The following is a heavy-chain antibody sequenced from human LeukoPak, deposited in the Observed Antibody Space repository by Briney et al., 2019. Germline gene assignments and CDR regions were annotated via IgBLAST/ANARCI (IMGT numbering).Heavy chain of an antibody. CDR2: IYYSGST. CDR1: GGSISSSSYY. D-gene: IGHD6-19*01. J-gene: IGHJ4*02. CDR3: ARGGSGWYDY. V-gene: IGHV4-39*07. Sequence: PSETLSLTCTVSGGSISSSSYYWGWIRQPPGKGLEWIGSIYYSGSTNYNPSLKSRVTISVDTSKNQFSLKLSSVTAADTAVYYCARGGSGWYDYWGQGTLVTVSS.